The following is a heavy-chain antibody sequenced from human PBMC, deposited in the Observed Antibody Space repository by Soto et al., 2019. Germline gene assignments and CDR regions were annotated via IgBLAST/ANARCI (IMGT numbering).Heavy chain of an antibody. Sequence: VASVKVSCKASGYTFTNYGISWVRQAPGQGLEWMGWISAYSGNTYYAQKLQGRVTMTRDTSISTAYMELSRLRSDDTAVYYCARDGLGDNYYYYGMDVWGQGTTVTVSS. CDR3: ARDGLGDNYYYYGMDV. CDR1: GYTFTNYG. J-gene: IGHJ6*02. D-gene: IGHD1-26*01. V-gene: IGHV1-18*01. CDR2: ISAYSGNT.